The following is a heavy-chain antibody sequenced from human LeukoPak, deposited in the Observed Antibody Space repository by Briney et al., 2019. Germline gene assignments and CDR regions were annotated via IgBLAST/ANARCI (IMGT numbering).Heavy chain of an antibody. J-gene: IGHJ4*02. D-gene: IGHD4-17*01. CDR2: IYYSGST. Sequence: SETLSLTCTVSGGSISSYYWSWIRQPPGKGLEWIGYIYYSGSTNYNPSLKSRVTISVDTSKNQFSLKLSSVTAADTAVYYYARVDYDLYFDYWGQGTLVTVSS. CDR3: ARVDYDLYFDY. CDR1: GGSISSYY. V-gene: IGHV4-59*01.